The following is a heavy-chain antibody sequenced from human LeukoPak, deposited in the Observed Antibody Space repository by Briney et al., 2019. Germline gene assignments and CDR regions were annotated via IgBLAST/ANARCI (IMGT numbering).Heavy chain of an antibody. D-gene: IGHD5-24*01. CDR2: ISSSGSTI. J-gene: IGHJ4*02. CDR1: GFTFSDYY. V-gene: IGHV3-11*01. Sequence: GGSLRLSCAASGFTFSDYYMSWIRQAPGKGLEWVSYISSSGSTIYYADSVKGRFTISRDDSKNTLYLQMNSLKTEDTAVYYCTTKKATIWASAGEGDYWGQGTLVTVSS. CDR3: TTKKATIWASAGEGDY.